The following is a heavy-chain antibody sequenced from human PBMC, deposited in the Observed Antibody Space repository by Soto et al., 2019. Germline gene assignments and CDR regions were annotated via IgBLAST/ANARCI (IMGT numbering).Heavy chain of an antibody. V-gene: IGHV3-30*14. CDR1: VFTFSIYA. D-gene: IGHD5-12*01. J-gene: IGHJ6*02. Sequence: RGSLLLASVSSVFTFSIYAMAWVRQAPGKGLDWVEVISYDGSTKYYADSVKGRFTISIDNSKNTLYLQMNSLRAEDTAVYYCARESGLNYHYGMDVWGQGTPVTVSS. CDR3: ARESGLNYHYGMDV. CDR2: ISYDGSTK.